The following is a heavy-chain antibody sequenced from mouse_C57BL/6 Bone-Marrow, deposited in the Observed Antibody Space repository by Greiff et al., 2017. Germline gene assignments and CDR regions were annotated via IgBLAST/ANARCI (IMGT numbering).Heavy chain of an antibody. CDR3: ARGVWEAWFAY. CDR2: ISYDGSN. V-gene: IGHV3-6*01. J-gene: IGHJ3*01. D-gene: IGHD4-1*01. CDR1: GYSITSGYY. Sequence: EVKLVESGPGLVKPSQSLSLTCSVTGYSITSGYYWNWIRQFPGNKLEWMGYISYDGSNNYNPSLKNRISITRDTSKNQFFLKLNSVTTEDTATYYCARGVWEAWFAYWGQGTLVTVSA.